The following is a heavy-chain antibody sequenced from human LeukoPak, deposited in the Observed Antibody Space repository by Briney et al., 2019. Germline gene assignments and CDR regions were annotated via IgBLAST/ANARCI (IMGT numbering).Heavy chain of an antibody. Sequence: PSETLSLTCAVYGGSFLGYDWSWSRQPPGKGQEWDGYIYYSGSTNYNPSLKSRVTISVDTSKNQFSLNLRSVTAADTAVYFCGRESRIVGTTSVWYYFDYWGQGTLVTVSS. D-gene: IGHD1-26*01. J-gene: IGHJ4*02. V-gene: IGHV4-34*11. CDR3: GRESRIVGTTSVWYYFDY. CDR1: GGSFLGYD. CDR2: IYYSGST.